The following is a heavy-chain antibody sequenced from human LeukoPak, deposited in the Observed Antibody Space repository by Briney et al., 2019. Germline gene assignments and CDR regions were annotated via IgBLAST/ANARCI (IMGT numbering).Heavy chain of an antibody. D-gene: IGHD3-9*01. CDR2: IYYSGST. Sequence: SETLSLTCTVSGGSISSYYWSWIRQPPGKGLEWIGYIYYSGSTNYNPSLKSRVTISVDTSKNQFSLKLSSVTAADTAVYYCARRQEDYDILTGYYKTGYFDYWGQGTLVTVSS. V-gene: IGHV4-59*01. CDR3: ARRQEDYDILTGYYKTGYFDY. J-gene: IGHJ4*02. CDR1: GGSISSYY.